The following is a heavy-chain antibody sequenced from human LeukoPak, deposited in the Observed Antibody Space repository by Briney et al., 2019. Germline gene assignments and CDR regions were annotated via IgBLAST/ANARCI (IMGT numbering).Heavy chain of an antibody. D-gene: IGHD2-2*01. Sequence: ASVKVSCKASGYTFTSYGISWVRQAPGQGLEWMGWINACNGNTNYAQKLQGRVTMTTDTSTSTAYMELRSLRSDDTAVYYCARVTATSSRDIVVVPAAYWGQGTLVTVSS. CDR2: INACNGNT. J-gene: IGHJ4*02. V-gene: IGHV1-18*01. CDR3: ARVTATSSRDIVVVPAAY. CDR1: GYTFTSYG.